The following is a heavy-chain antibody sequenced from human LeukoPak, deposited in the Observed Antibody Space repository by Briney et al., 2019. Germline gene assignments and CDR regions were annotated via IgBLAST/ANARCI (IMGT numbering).Heavy chain of an antibody. Sequence: ASVTVSCKASGYTFTGYYMHWVRQAPGQGLEWMGWINPNSGGTNYAQKFQGRVTMTRDTSISTAYMELSRLRSDDTAVYYCARVNDYVWGSYPENKDFDYWGPGTLVTVSS. CDR1: GYTFTGYY. CDR3: ARVNDYVWGSYPENKDFDY. J-gene: IGHJ4*02. D-gene: IGHD3-16*02. CDR2: INPNSGGT. V-gene: IGHV1-2*02.